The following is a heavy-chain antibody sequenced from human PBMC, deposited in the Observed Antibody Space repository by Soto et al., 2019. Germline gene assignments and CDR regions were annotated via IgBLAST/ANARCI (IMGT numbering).Heavy chain of an antibody. D-gene: IGHD2-21*01. CDR1: GAALNSGNYY. J-gene: IGHJ5*02. Sequence: SETLSLTCSVSGAALNSGNYYWSWIRQVPGKGLEWIGHIYVTGAVDYNPSLRARITISQDTSERQFSLNLRLVTAADTAVYYCARLRIATNNYKWFDPWGPGTLVT. CDR2: IYVTGAV. V-gene: IGHV4-31*03. CDR3: ARLRIATNNYKWFDP.